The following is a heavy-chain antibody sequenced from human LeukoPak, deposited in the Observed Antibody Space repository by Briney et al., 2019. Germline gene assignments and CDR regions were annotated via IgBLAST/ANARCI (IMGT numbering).Heavy chain of an antibody. D-gene: IGHD6-6*01. CDR1: GGSFSGYY. Sequence: PSETLSLTCAVYGGSFSGYYWTWIRQPPGKGLEWIGEINQSGIANYNPSLKSRVTISADTSENQFSLRLSSVTAADTAMYYCARGREPARPPLGYWGRGTLVTVSS. CDR2: INQSGIA. J-gene: IGHJ4*02. V-gene: IGHV4-34*01. CDR3: ARGREPARPPLGY.